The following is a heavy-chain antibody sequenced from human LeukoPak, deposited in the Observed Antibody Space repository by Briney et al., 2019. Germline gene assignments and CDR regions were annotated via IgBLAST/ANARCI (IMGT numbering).Heavy chain of an antibody. J-gene: IGHJ4*02. CDR1: GYTFTSYY. CDR3: ARVLGSSDYGDYADY. CDR2: INPNSGGT. D-gene: IGHD4-17*01. V-gene: IGHV1-2*02. Sequence: ASVKVSCKASGYTFTSYYMHWVRQAPGQGLEWMGWINPNSGGTNYAQKFQGRVTMTRDTSIGTAYMELSRLRSGDTAVYYCARVLGSSDYGDYADYWGQGTLVTVSS.